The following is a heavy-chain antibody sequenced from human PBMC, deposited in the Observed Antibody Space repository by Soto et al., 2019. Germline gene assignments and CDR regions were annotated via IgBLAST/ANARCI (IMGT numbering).Heavy chain of an antibody. J-gene: IGHJ3*02. V-gene: IGHV1-18*01. CDR1: GYTFSNYG. Sequence: ASVKVSCKACGYTFSNYGINWVRQAPGQGLEWMEWISASNGNTNYAQKLQGRVTMTTATSTTTAYMELRSLRSEDTGVYYCARVTKWSPKGCFDIWGQGTMVTGS. D-gene: IGHD1-26*01. CDR2: ISASNGNT. CDR3: ARVTKWSPKGCFDI.